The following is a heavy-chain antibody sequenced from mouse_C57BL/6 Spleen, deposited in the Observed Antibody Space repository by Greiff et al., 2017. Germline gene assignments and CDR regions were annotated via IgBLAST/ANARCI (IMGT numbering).Heavy chain of an antibody. D-gene: IGHD1-1*01. CDR3: AGRPPGSNCLYWYFDV. V-gene: IGHV5-15*01. J-gene: IGHJ1*03. CDR1: GFTFSDYG. CDR2: ISNLAYSI. Sequence: EVQLVESGGGLVQPGGSLKLSCAASGFTFSDYGMAWVRQAPRKGPEWVAFISNLAYSIYYADTVTGRFTISRENAKNTLYLEMSSLRSEDTAMYYCAGRPPGSNCLYWYFDVWGTGTTVTVSS.